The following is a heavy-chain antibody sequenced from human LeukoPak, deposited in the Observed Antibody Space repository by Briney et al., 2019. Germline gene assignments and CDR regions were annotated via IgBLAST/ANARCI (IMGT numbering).Heavy chain of an antibody. V-gene: IGHV3-21*04. CDR2: ISSSSSYI. Sequence: GGSLRLSCAASGFTFNSYSMNWVRQAPGKGLEWVSSISSSSSYIYYADSVKGRFTISRDNSKNTLYLQMNSLRAEDTAVYYCARGNWNDDYWGQGTLVTVSS. CDR3: ARGNWNDDY. D-gene: IGHD1-1*01. J-gene: IGHJ4*02. CDR1: GFTFNSYS.